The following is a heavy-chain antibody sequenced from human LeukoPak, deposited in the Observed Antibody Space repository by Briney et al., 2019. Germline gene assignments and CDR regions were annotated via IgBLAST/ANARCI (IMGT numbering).Heavy chain of an antibody. Sequence: GESLKISRQGSGYSFTTYWIAWVRQMPGKGLEWMGIIYPGDSDTRYSPSFQGQVTISADKSISTAYLHWSSLKASDTAMYYCARVVADGSTYYFDYWGQGILVTVSS. CDR3: ARVVADGSTYYFDY. CDR1: GYSFTTYW. CDR2: IYPGDSDT. D-gene: IGHD5-24*01. J-gene: IGHJ4*02. V-gene: IGHV5-51*01.